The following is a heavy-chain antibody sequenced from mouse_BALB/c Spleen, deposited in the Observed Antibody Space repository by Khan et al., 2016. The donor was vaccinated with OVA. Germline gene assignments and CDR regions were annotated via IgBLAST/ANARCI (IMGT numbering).Heavy chain of an antibody. CDR1: GYTFPDYA. J-gene: IGHJ3*01. Sequence: VQLQESGPELVRPGVSVKISCKGSGYTFPDYAMHWVKQSHAKSLEWIGVISTHYGNVDSNQKFKGKATMTVDKSSNTAYMELARFTSEDPAIYSSTGGGGNDRFAYWGQGTLVTVSA. D-gene: IGHD2-2*01. V-gene: IGHV1S137*01. CDR3: TGGGGNDRFAY. CDR2: ISTHYGNV.